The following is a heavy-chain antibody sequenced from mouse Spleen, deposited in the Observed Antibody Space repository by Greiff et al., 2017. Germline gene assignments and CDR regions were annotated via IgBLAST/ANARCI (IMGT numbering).Heavy chain of an antibody. V-gene: IGHV1-61*01. J-gene: IGHJ3*01. D-gene: IGHD2-5*01. Sequence: QVQLQQSGAELVRPGSSVKLSCKASGYTFTSYWMDWVKQRPGQGLEWIGNIYPSDSETHYNQKFKDKATLTVDKSSSTAYMQLSSLTSEDSAVYYCAREGYSNYVFAYWGQGTLVTVSA. CDR1: GYTFTSYW. CDR2: IYPSDSET. CDR3: AREGYSNYVFAY.